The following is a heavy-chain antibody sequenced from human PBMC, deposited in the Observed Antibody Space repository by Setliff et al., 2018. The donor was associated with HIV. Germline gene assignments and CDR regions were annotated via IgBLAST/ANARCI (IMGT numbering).Heavy chain of an antibody. V-gene: IGHV4-31*03. CDR2: IYSSGTK. Sequence: SETLSLTCTFSGVTSGDYYWTWIRQHPVKGLEWIGYIYSSGTKYYNPSLKSRLAISLDTSKNQFSLNLKSVTAADAAVYYCARDFCSGGFCHPNFYHYMDVWGKGTTVTVSS. CDR3: ARDFCSGGFCHPNFYHYMDV. J-gene: IGHJ6*03. D-gene: IGHD2-15*01. CDR1: GVTSGDYY.